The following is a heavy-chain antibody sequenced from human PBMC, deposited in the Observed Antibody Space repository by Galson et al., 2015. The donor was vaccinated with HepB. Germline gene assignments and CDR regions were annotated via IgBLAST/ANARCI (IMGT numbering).Heavy chain of an antibody. CDR2: IKSKTDGGTT. Sequence: SLRLSCAASGFTFSNAWMSWVRQAPGKGLEWVGRIKSKTDGGTTDYAAPVKGRFTISRDDSKNTLYLQMNSLKTEDTAVYYCTTDSYSSSWYIPPGVGSYYFDYWGQGTLVTVSS. D-gene: IGHD6-13*01. CDR3: TTDSYSSSWYIPPGVGSYYFDY. J-gene: IGHJ4*02. V-gene: IGHV3-15*01. CDR1: GFTFSNAW.